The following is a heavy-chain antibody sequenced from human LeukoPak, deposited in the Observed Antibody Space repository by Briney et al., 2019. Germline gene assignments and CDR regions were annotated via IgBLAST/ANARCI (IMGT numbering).Heavy chain of an antibody. D-gene: IGHD6-6*01. CDR1: GGSFSGYY. CDR3: ARGEQLVAVFDY. CDR2: TNHSGST. J-gene: IGHJ4*02. V-gene: IGHV4-34*01. Sequence: NPSETLSLTCAVYGGSFSGYYWSWIRQPPGKGLEWIGETNHSGSTNYNPSLKSRVTISVDTSKNQFSLKLSSVTAADTAVYYCARGEQLVAVFDYWGQGTLVTVSS.